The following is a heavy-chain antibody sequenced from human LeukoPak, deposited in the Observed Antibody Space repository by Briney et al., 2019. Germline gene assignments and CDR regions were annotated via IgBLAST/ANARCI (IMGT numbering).Heavy chain of an antibody. J-gene: IGHJ5*02. CDR1: GFTFTSSA. V-gene: IGHV1-58*01. D-gene: IGHD1-1*01. Sequence: SVKVSCKASGFTFTSSAVQWVRQARGQRLEWIGWIVVGSGNTNYAQKFQERVTITRDMSTSTAYMELSSLRSEDTAVYYCAADRYILGPPGRWFDPWGQGTLVTVSS. CDR2: IVVGSGNT. CDR3: AADRYILGPPGRWFDP.